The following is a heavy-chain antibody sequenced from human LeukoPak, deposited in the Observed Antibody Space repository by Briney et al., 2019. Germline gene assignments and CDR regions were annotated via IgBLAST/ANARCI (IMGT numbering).Heavy chain of an antibody. J-gene: IGHJ3*01. D-gene: IGHD3-9*01. CDR2: INAANDDT. Sequence: ASVKVSCKARGYTFSDYALHWVRQAPGRGLEWMGWINAANDDTKYSQRLHDRFIFTRDTSATTSYLEFTSLTSEDTAVYFCARGRSRGRPFDWLDGLDFWGQGTTVIVS. CDR1: GYTFSDYA. V-gene: IGHV1-3*01. CDR3: ARGRSRGRPFDWLDGLDF.